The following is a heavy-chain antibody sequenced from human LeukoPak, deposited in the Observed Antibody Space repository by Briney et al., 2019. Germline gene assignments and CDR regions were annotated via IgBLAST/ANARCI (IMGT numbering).Heavy chain of an antibody. Sequence: ASVKVSCKASGYTFTGYYMHWVRQAPGQGLEWMGWINPNSGGTNYAQKFQGWVTMTRDTSISTAYMELSRLRSDDTAVYYCAREGDYYYDSSGSLDIWGQGTMVTVSS. CDR3: AREGDYYYDSSGSLDI. V-gene: IGHV1-2*04. CDR2: INPNSGGT. CDR1: GYTFTGYY. J-gene: IGHJ3*02. D-gene: IGHD3-22*01.